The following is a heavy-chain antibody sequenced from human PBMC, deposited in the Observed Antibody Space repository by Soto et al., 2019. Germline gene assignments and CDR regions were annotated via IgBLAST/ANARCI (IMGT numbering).Heavy chain of an antibody. CDR2: IGFLSTYT. D-gene: IGHD1-26*01. V-gene: IGHV3-11*06. CDR3: VRDIPYVGATKYFDV. J-gene: IGHJ4*02. Sequence: PGGSLRLSCESSGFSLSDYHMSCIRLAPGQGLEWISHIGFLSTYTLYADSVRGRFTITRDSAKKFLFLQMDRLRAEDTAIYYCVRDIPYVGATKYFDVWGQGTLVTVSS. CDR1: GFSLSDYH.